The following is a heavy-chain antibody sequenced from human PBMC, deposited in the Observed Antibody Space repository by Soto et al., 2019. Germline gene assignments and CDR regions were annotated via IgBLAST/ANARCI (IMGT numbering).Heavy chain of an antibody. J-gene: IGHJ3*02. D-gene: IGHD5-12*01. CDR1: GDTFTSFH. V-gene: IGHV1-46*01. Sequence: QVQLVQSGAEVKKPGASVKVSCKASGDTFTSFHIHWVRQAPGQGLEWMGVINPSGGSTSYAQKFQDRVTMTRDTSRITVYMELRSLRSDDTAVYYCARDSLDIVADIWGQGTMVTVSS. CDR2: INPSGGST. CDR3: ARDSLDIVADI.